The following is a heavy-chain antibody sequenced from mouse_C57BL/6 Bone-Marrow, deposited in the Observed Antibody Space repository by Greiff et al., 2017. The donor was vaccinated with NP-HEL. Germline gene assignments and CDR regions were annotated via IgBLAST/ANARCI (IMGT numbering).Heavy chain of an antibody. CDR2: ISSGSSTI. V-gene: IGHV5-17*01. D-gene: IGHD4-1*01. CDR1: GFTFSDYG. Sequence: EVKLMESGGGLVKPGGSLKLSCAASGFTFSDYGMHWVRQAPEKGLEWVAYISSGSSTIYYADTVKGRFTISRDNAKNTLFLQMTSLRSEDTAMYYCARVFPLTGTGFAYWGQGTLVTVSA. CDR3: ARVFPLTGTGFAY. J-gene: IGHJ3*01.